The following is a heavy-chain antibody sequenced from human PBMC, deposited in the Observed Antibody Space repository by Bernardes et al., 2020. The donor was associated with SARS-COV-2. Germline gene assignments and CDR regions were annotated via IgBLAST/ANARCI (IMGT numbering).Heavy chain of an antibody. V-gene: IGHV3-53*01. Sequence: GGSLRLSCAASGFTVSSNYMSWVRQAPGKGLEWVSVIYSGGSTYYADSVKGRFTISRDNSKNTLYLQMNSLRAEDTAVYYCARDPDYYDSRRGAFDIWGQGTMVTVSS. CDR2: IYSGGST. J-gene: IGHJ3*02. CDR1: GFTVSSNY. CDR3: ARDPDYYDSRRGAFDI. D-gene: IGHD3-22*01.